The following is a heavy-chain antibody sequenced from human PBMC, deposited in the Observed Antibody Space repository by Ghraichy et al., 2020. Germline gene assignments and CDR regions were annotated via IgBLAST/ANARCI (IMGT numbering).Heavy chain of an antibody. V-gene: IGHV4-30-2*01. D-gene: IGHD3-16*01. Sequence: SEPLSLTCVVSGGSINNIYSWSLIRQPPGKGLEWIGYIHHSGSTSYNPSLKSRVTISVDRSKNQISLQVTSVTAADTAVYYSAGDQHTGADLGWFDPWGQGTLVTVSS. CDR2: IHHSGST. CDR3: AGDQHTGADLGWFDP. CDR1: GGSINNIYS. J-gene: IGHJ5*02.